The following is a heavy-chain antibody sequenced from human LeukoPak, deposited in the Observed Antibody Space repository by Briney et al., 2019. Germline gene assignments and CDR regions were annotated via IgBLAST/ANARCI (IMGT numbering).Heavy chain of an antibody. CDR2: IRYDGSNK. V-gene: IGHV3-30*02. CDR1: GFTFSSYG. CDR3: AKDPRSYSNGYNWFDP. D-gene: IGHD4-11*01. J-gene: IGHJ5*02. Sequence: SGGSLRLSCAASGFTFSSYGMHWVRQAPGKGLEWVAFIRYDGSNKYYADSVKGRFTISRDNSKNTLYLQMNSLRAEDTAVYYCAKDPRSYSNGYNWFDPWGQGTLVTVSS.